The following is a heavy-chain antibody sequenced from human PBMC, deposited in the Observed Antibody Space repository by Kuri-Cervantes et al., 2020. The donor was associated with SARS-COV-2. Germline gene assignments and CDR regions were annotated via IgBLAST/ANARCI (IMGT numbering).Heavy chain of an antibody. V-gene: IGHV3-69-1*01. CDR1: GFTFSDYY. J-gene: IGHJ3*02. D-gene: IGHD5-24*01. CDR2: ISSSSTI. Sequence: GGSLRLSCAASGFTFSDYYMNWVRQAPGKGLEWVSSISSSSTIYYADSVKGRFTISRDNAKSSLYLQMNSLRAEDTAVYYCAREEITRDALDIWGQGTMVTVSS. CDR3: AREEITRDALDI.